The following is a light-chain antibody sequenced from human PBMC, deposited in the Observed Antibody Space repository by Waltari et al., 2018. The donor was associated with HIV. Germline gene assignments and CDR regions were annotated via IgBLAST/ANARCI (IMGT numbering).Light chain of an antibody. CDR2: DAS. V-gene: IGKV3-15*01. CDR1: QSVSSN. Sequence: ELVMTQSQATMFMTPGERATFFCRASQSVSSNLAWYEQKFGQAPGLLIYDASTRATGIPARFSGSGSGTEFTLTISSLQSEDFAVYYCQQYNNWPPGYTFGQGTKLEIK. J-gene: IGKJ2*01. CDR3: QQYNNWPPGYT.